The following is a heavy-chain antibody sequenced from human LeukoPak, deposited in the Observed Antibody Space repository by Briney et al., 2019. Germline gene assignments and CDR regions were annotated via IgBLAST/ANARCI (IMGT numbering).Heavy chain of an antibody. Sequence: PGGSLRLSCAASGFTVRDGYMSWVRQAPGKRLEWLAFIYVSGTTFYAASVKGRFTISRDNAKNTVYLQMYNLRAEDTALYYCGRHAYGGSPPLSWGQGALVTVSS. D-gene: IGHD3-10*01. CDR3: GRHAYGGSPPLS. J-gene: IGHJ4*02. CDR1: GFTVRDGY. CDR2: IYVSGTT. V-gene: IGHV3-53*01.